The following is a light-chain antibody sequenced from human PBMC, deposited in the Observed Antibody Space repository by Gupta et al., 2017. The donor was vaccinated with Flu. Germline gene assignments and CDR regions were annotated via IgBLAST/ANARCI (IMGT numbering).Light chain of an antibody. CDR1: QSISSTY. J-gene: IGKJ3*01. CDR3: QLYGRSPVFT. CDR2: GAS. Sequence: EIVLMQSPGTLSLSPGERATLSCRASQSISSTYLAWYQQRPGQAPRLLIYGASSRATDIPDRFSGSGSGTDFTLTISRLEPEDFAVYYCQLYGRSPVFTFGHGTKVDIK. V-gene: IGKV3-20*01.